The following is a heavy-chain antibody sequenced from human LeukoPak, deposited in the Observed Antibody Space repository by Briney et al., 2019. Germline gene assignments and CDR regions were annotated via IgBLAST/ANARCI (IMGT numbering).Heavy chain of an antibody. D-gene: IGHD1-26*01. CDR1: GFTFSSYS. CDR3: ARGDGSGSYPGY. V-gene: IGHV3-21*01. J-gene: IGHJ4*02. Sequence: GGSLRLSCATSGFTFSSYSMNWVRQAPGKGLEWVSSISSSSSYIYYADSVKGRFTISRDNAKNSLYLQMNSLRAEDTAVYYCARGDGSGSYPGYWGQGTLVTVSS. CDR2: ISSSSSYI.